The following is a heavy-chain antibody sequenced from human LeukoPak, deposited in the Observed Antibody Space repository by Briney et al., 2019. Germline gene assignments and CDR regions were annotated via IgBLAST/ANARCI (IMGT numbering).Heavy chain of an antibody. Sequence: ASVKVSCKASGYTFTSYDINWVRQATGQGLEWMGWMNPNSGNTGYAQKFQGRVTMTRDTSITTAYMELSSLRSEDTAVYYCARPYCSSTSCQFDPWGQGTLVSVSS. V-gene: IGHV1-8*01. CDR2: MNPNSGNT. CDR1: GYTFTSYD. D-gene: IGHD2-2*01. J-gene: IGHJ5*02. CDR3: ARPYCSSTSCQFDP.